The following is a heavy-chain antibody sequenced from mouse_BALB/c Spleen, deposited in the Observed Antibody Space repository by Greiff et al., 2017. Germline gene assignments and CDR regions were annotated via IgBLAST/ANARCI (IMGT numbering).Heavy chain of an antibody. V-gene: IGHV5-6-3*01. Sequence: EVMLVESGGGLVQPGGSLKLSCAASGFTFSSYGMSWVRQTPDKRLELVATINSNGGSTYYPDSVKGRFTISRDNAKNTLYLQMSSLKSEDTAMYYCARDGGNFHFDYWGQGTTLTVSS. CDR1: GFTFSSYG. J-gene: IGHJ2*01. CDR3: ARDGGNFHFDY. D-gene: IGHD2-1*01. CDR2: INSNGGST.